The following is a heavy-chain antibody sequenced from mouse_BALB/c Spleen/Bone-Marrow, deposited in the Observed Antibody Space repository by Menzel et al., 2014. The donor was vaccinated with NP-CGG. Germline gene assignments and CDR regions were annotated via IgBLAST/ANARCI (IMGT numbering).Heavy chain of an antibody. D-gene: IGHD2-3*01. Sequence: EVHLVESGGGLVQPGGSLKLSCAASGFDFSRYWMSWVRQAPGKGLEWIGEINPDSNTINYTPSLKDKFIISRDNAKNTLYLQMSKVRSEDTALYYCSRQGWSLGMDYWGQGTSVTVSS. J-gene: IGHJ4*01. CDR1: GFDFSRYW. CDR2: INPDSNTI. CDR3: SRQGWSLGMDY. V-gene: IGHV4-1*02.